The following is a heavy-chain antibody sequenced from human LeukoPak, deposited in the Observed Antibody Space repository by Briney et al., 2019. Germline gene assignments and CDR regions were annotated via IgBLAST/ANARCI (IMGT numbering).Heavy chain of an antibody. D-gene: IGHD5-12*01. Sequence: SETLSLTCTVSGGSMSSYYWSWIRQPAGKGLDWIGRIYISGSTNYNPSLKSRVTMSIDTSKNQFSLKVSSVTAADTAVYYCARGDPGYSGYYFDYWGQGTLVTVSS. CDR3: ARGDPGYSGYYFDY. J-gene: IGHJ4*02. V-gene: IGHV4-4*07. CDR1: GGSMSSYY. CDR2: IYISGST.